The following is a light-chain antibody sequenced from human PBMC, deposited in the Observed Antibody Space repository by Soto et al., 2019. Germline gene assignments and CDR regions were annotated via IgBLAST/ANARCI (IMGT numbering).Light chain of an antibody. CDR1: DIGDKR. J-gene: IGLJ2*01. CDR2: NDR. V-gene: IGLV3-21*02. Sequence: SYELTQAPSVSVAPGQTAWVTCGGDDIGDKRVHWYQQRPGQAPVLVVYNDRDRPSGIPERFSGSNSGNTATLTISRVEGGDEADYYCQVWDSSSLHVVFGGGTKPTVL. CDR3: QVWDSSSLHVV.